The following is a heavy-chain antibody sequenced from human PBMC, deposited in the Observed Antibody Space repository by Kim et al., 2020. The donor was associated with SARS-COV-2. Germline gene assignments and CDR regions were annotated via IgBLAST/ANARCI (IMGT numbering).Heavy chain of an antibody. D-gene: IGHD2-15*01. CDR2: ITWNSGII. J-gene: IGHJ4*02. CDR3: AKSGCSGANCYVNC. Sequence: GGSLRLSCAPSGFNFGEYAMHWVRQAPGKGLDWVSGITWNSGIIGYADSVKGRFTISRDNAKNALYLQMNSLRAEDTALYYCAKSGCSGANCYVNCWGQGTLVTVSS. V-gene: IGHV3-9*01. CDR1: GFNFGEYA.